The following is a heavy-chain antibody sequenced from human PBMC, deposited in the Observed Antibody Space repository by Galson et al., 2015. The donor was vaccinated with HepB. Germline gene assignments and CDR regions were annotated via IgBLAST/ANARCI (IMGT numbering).Heavy chain of an antibody. Sequence: QSGAEVKKPGESLKISCKGSGSSFTSYWIGWVRQMPGKGLEWMGIIHPGDSDTRYSPSFQGQVTISADKSISTAYLQWSSLKASDTAMYYCARRRRSIFKWGGGSGGMDVWGQGTTVTVSS. CDR3: ARRRRSIFKWGGGSGGMDV. CDR2: IHPGDSDT. D-gene: IGHD3-3*01. J-gene: IGHJ6*02. CDR1: GSSFTSYW. V-gene: IGHV5-51*01.